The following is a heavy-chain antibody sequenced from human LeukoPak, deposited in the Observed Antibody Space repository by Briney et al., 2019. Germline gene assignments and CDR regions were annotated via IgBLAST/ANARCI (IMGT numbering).Heavy chain of an antibody. J-gene: IGHJ1*01. V-gene: IGHV4-34*01. Sequence: PSETLSLTCAVYGGSLSGYYWSWIRQPPGKGLEWIGEINHSGSTNYNPSLKSRVTISVDTSKNQFSLKLSSVTAADTAVYYCARLTPGIAVAGPQRGYFQHWGQGTLVTVSS. D-gene: IGHD6-19*01. CDR3: ARLTPGIAVAGPQRGYFQH. CDR1: GGSLSGYY. CDR2: INHSGST.